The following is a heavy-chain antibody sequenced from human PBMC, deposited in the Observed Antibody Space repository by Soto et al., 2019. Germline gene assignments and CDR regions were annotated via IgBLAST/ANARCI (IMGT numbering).Heavy chain of an antibody. CDR1: GYTFTSYC. CDR3: ARGMYSSSSRDIAAAGPARD. V-gene: IGHV1-18*04. CDR2: ISAYNGNT. Sequence: ASVNVSCKSSGYTFTSYCISWVRQAPGQGLECMGWISAYNGNTNYAQKLQGRVTMTTDTSTSTAYMELRSLRSDDTAVYYCARGMYSSSSRDIAAAGPARDWGQGTLVTVSS. D-gene: IGHD6-6*01. J-gene: IGHJ4*02.